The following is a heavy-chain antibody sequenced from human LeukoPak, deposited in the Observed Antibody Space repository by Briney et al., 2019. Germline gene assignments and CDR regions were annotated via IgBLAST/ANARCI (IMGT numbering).Heavy chain of an antibody. D-gene: IGHD5-24*01. J-gene: IGHJ4*02. V-gene: IGHV3-9*03. CDR1: GFTFDDYA. Sequence: GGSLRLSCAASGFTFDDYAMHWVRQAPGKGLEWVSGISWNSGSIGYADSVNGRFTISRDNAENSLYLQMNSLRAEDMALYYCAKDRWRWLHPLGFDYWGQGTLVTVSS. CDR2: ISWNSGSI. CDR3: AKDRWRWLHPLGFDY.